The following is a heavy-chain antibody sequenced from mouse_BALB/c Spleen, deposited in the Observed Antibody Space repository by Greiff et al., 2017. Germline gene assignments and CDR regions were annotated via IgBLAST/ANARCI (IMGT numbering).Heavy chain of an antibody. D-gene: IGHD1-1*01. Sequence: VQLQQSGTVLARPGASVKMSCKASGYTFTSYWMHWVKQRPGQGLEWIGAIYPGNSDTSYNQKFKGKAKLTAVTSTSTAYMELSSLTNEDSAVYYCTRSHYYGSSLFDYWGQGTTLTVSS. CDR2: IYPGNSDT. J-gene: IGHJ2*01. V-gene: IGHV1-5*01. CDR3: TRSHYYGSSLFDY. CDR1: GYTFTSYW.